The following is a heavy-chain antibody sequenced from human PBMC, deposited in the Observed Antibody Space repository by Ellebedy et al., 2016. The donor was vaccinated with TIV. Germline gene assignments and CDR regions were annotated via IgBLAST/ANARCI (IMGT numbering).Heavy chain of an antibody. J-gene: IGHJ6*02. CDR1: GYTFTTYV. CDR2: ITAGNGNT. Sequence: AASVKVSCKAPGYTFTTYVMHWVRQAPGQRLQWMGWITAGNGNTTYSQRFQGRVTITRDTSASTAYMELSSLRSEDTAVYYCARARNYYDSSCYYQKSYGMDVWGQGTTVTVSS. CDR3: ARARNYYDSSCYYQKSYGMDV. D-gene: IGHD3-22*01. V-gene: IGHV1-3*01.